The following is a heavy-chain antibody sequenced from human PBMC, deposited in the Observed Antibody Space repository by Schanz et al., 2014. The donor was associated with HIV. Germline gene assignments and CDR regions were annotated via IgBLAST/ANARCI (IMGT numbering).Heavy chain of an antibody. CDR3: ARMSPSSTSYGDAFDV. D-gene: IGHD2-2*01. V-gene: IGHV1-2*02. CDR1: GYTFNDYF. CDR2: IKPNDGGT. J-gene: IGHJ3*01. Sequence: QVQLVQSGAAVKKPEASVKVSCKASGYTFNDYFIHWIRQAPGQGLEWMGWIKPNDGGTKSAQKFRGRVTMTRDTSISTAYMELTRLRFDDTAVYYCARMSPSSTSYGDAFDVWGQGTMITVSS.